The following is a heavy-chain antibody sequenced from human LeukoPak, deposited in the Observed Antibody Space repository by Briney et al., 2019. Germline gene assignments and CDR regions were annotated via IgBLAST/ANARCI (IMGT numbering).Heavy chain of an antibody. CDR1: GGTFSSYA. CDR3: ASNYDFWSGYYNHYYYYMDV. J-gene: IGHJ6*03. Sequence: GASVKVSCKASGGTFSSYAISWVRQAPGQGLEWMGGIIPIFGTANYAQKFQGRVTITTDESTSTAYMGLSSLRSEDTAVYYCASNYDFWSGYYNHYYYYMDVWGKGTTVTVSS. V-gene: IGHV1-69*05. D-gene: IGHD3-3*01. CDR2: IIPIFGTA.